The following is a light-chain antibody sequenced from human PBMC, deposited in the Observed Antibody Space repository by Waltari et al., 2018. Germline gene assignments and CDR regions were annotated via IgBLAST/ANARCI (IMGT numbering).Light chain of an antibody. CDR1: TSDIGHNY. V-gene: IGLV1-47*02. J-gene: IGLJ3*02. CDR2: SSD. CDR3: SSWDDSLSGRV. Sequence: QSVLTQAPSMSGTPGQRVTISCSGSTSDIGHNYVYWYQQRPGTAPKLLIYSSDQRPSGVPDRFSGSKSGTSASLAISGLRSEDEADYYCSSWDDSLSGRVFGGGTKLTVL.